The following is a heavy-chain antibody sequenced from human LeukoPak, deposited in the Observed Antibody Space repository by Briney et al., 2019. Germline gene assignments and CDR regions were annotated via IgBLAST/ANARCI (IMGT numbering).Heavy chain of an antibody. CDR2: IYYSGST. D-gene: IGHD5-18*01. CDR1: GGSISSGGYY. J-gene: IGHJ4*02. V-gene: IGHV4-31*03. CDR3: ARGNTAMVMCDY. Sequence: SETLSLTCTVSGGSISSGGYYWSWIRQHPGTGLEWIGYIYYSGSTYYNPPLKSRVTISVDTSKNQFSLKLSSVTAADTAVYYCARGNTAMVMCDYWGQGTLVTVSS.